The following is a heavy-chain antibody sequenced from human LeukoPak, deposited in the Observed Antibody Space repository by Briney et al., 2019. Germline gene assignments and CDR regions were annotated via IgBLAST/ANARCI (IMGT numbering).Heavy chain of an antibody. Sequence: GGSLRLSCAASGFTFSSYWMSWVRQAPGKGLEWVANIKQDGSEKYYVDSVKGRFTISRDNAKNSLYLQMNSLRAEDTAVYYCARDMCSSSWYEDYWGQGTLVTVSS. CDR1: GFTFSSYW. V-gene: IGHV3-7*01. CDR3: ARDMCSSSWYEDY. D-gene: IGHD6-13*01. J-gene: IGHJ4*02. CDR2: IKQDGSEK.